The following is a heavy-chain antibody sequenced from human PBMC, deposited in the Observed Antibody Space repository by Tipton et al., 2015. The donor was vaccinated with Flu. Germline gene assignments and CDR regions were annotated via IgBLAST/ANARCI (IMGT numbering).Heavy chain of an antibody. Sequence: TLSLTCAVYGGSFSGYYWSWIRQPPGKGLEWIGEINHSGSTNYNPSLKSRVTTSVDTSKNQFSLKLSSVTAADTAVYYCARVGSAAAGTNWGQGTLVTVSS. J-gene: IGHJ4*02. CDR3: ARVGSAAAGTN. CDR1: GGSFSGYY. CDR2: INHSGST. D-gene: IGHD6-13*01. V-gene: IGHV4-34*01.